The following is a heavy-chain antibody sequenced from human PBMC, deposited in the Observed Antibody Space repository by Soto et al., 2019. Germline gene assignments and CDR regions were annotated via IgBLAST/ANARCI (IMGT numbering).Heavy chain of an antibody. CDR2: ISAYNGNT. CDR3: ARVDVSSGPKFIRFDY. J-gene: IGHJ4*02. Sequence: QVQLVQSGAEVKKPGASVKVSCKASGYTFTSYGISWVRQAPGQGLGGMGWISAYNGNTNYAQKLQGRVTMTTDTSTSTAYMELRSLRSDDTAVYYCARVDVSSGPKFIRFDYWGQGTLVTVSS. CDR1: GYTFTSYG. V-gene: IGHV1-18*01. D-gene: IGHD6-19*01.